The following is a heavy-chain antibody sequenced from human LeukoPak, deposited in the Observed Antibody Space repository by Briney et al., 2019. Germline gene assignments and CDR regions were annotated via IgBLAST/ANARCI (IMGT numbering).Heavy chain of an antibody. Sequence: PSETLSFTCTVSGGSISGSSYYWGWIRQPPGKGLEWVGSIYYSGSTYYNPSLKSRVTISVDTSKNQFSLKLSSVAAADTAVYYCAIILYDFWSGSDYWGQGTLVTVSS. CDR3: AIILYDFWSGSDY. CDR1: GGSISGSSYY. J-gene: IGHJ4*02. V-gene: IGHV4-39*01. D-gene: IGHD3-3*01. CDR2: IYYSGST.